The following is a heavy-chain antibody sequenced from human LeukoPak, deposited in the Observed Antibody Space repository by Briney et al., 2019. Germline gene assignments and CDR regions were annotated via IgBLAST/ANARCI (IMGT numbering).Heavy chain of an antibody. CDR1: GFTFNTYG. J-gene: IGHJ4*02. Sequence: GGSLRLSCAASGFTFNTYGMHWVRQAPGKGLEWVAVISYDGGAKYYADSVKGRFTISRDNSKNTLYLEMNSLRTEDTAVYYCVKDLPPTLVHYFDYWGQGTLVTVSS. CDR2: ISYDGGAK. D-gene: IGHD6-6*01. CDR3: VKDLPPTLVHYFDY. V-gene: IGHV3-30*18.